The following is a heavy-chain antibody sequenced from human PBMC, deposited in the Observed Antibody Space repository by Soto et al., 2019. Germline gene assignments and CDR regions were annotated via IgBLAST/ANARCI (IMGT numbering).Heavy chain of an antibody. D-gene: IGHD2-2*01. V-gene: IGHV2-5*02. CDR2: IYWDDDK. J-gene: IGHJ6*03. Sequence: QITLKESGPTLVKPTQTLTLTCTFSGFSLSTSGVGVGWIRQPPGKALEWLALIYWDDDKRYSPSLKSRLTITKDTSKNQVVLTMTNMDPVDTATYYCAHSYCSSTICYYDYYYYMDVWGKGTTVTVSS. CDR1: GFSLSTSGVG. CDR3: AHSYCSSTICYYDYYYYMDV.